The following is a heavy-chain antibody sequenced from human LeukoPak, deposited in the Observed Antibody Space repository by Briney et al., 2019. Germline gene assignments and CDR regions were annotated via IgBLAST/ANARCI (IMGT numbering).Heavy chain of an antibody. CDR1: GGSINNYY. V-gene: IGHV4-4*07. J-gene: IGHJ5*02. CDR3: ARRGDYMRCNWFDP. CDR2: IFPSRNT. D-gene: IGHD4-17*01. Sequence: PSETLSLTCTVSGGSINNYYWSWIRQPAGKGLEWIGRIFPSRNTNYNPSLKSRVIMSADTSKNQFSLKLSSVTAADTAVYYCARRGDYMRCNWFDPWGQGTLVTVSS.